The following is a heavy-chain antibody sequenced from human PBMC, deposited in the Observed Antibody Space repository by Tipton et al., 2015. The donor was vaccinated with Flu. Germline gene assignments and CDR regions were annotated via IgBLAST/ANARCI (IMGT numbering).Heavy chain of an antibody. CDR3: ARGYDILTDGGGYFDY. J-gene: IGHJ4*02. Sequence: SLRLSCAASGFTFSNFAMHWVRQAPGKGLEWVAGVWYDGTNEYYADSGKGRFTISRDNSKNTLYLQMNSLRAEDTAVYYCARGYDILTDGGGYFDYWGQGTLVTVSS. CDR2: VWYDGTNE. D-gene: IGHD3-9*01. V-gene: IGHV3-33*01. CDR1: GFTFSNFA.